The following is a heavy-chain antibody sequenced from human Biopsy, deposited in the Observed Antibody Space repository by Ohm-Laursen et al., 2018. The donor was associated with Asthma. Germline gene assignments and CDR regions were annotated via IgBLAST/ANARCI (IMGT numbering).Heavy chain of an antibody. CDR1: RFTYE. D-gene: IGHD4-23*01. V-gene: IGHV3-30*03. CDR2: ISYDGGNK. Sequence: SLRLSRAASRFTYEMHWVRQAPGKGLEWVAVISYDGGNKFYGDSVRGRFTLSRDNSRNTLYLQMNSLRVEDTAIYYCARTQERWTSIQDDALDIWGQGTMVIVSS. J-gene: IGHJ3*02. CDR3: ARTQERWTSIQDDALDI.